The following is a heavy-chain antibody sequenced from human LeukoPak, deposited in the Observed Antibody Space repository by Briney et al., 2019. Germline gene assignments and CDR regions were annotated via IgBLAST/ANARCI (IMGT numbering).Heavy chain of an antibody. CDR2: IKQDGSEK. J-gene: IGHJ4*02. CDR1: GFTFSSYW. V-gene: IGHV3-7*01. D-gene: IGHD3-22*01. Sequence: GGSLRLSCAASGFTFSSYWMSWVRQAPGKGLEWVANIKQDGSEKYYVDSVKGRFTISRDNAKNSLYLRMNSLRAEDTAVYYCARDFFPSRYYDSSGHGPFWGQGTLVTVSS. CDR3: ARDFFPSRYYDSSGHGPF.